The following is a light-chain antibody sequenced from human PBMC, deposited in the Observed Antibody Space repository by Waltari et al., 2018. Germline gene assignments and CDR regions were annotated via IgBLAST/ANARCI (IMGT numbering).Light chain of an antibody. Sequence: EIVMTQSPATLSASPGERATLSCRASQSVNNNLAWYQHKPGQSPRLLIYGASTRATGIAARFSGSGSGTEFTLTITSLQSEDFAVYYCQQYNAWPPMYTFGQGTKLDIK. CDR1: QSVNNN. CDR3: QQYNAWPPMYT. V-gene: IGKV3-15*01. J-gene: IGKJ2*01. CDR2: GAS.